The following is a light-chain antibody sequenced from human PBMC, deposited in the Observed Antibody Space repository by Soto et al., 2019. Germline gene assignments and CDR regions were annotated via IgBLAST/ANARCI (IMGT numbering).Light chain of an antibody. CDR3: QSYDSSLSGSV. V-gene: IGLV1-40*01. CDR2: GNS. Sequence: QSVLTQPPSVSGAPGQRVTISCTGSSSNLGAGYDVQWYQQLPGTAPKVLIYGNSIRPSGVPDRVSGSKSGTSASLAITGLQAEDEADYYCQSYDSSLSGSVFGGGTKLTVL. CDR1: SSNLGAGYD. J-gene: IGLJ3*02.